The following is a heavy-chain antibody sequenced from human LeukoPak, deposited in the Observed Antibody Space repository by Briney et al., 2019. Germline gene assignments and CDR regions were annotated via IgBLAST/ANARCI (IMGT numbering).Heavy chain of an antibody. J-gene: IGHJ6*02. D-gene: IGHD2-2*01. Sequence: KPSETLSLTCAVYGGSFSGYYWSWIRQPPGKGLEWIGEINHSGSTNYNPSLKSRVTISVDTSKNQFSLKLSSVTAADTAVYYCARRSLFVPAAPDRYYYYYYGMDVWGQGTTVTVSS. CDR2: INHSGST. V-gene: IGHV4-34*01. CDR3: ARRSLFVPAAPDRYYYYYYGMDV. CDR1: GGSFSGYY.